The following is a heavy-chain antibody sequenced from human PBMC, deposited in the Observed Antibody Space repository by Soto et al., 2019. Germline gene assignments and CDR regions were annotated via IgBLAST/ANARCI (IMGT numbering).Heavy chain of an antibody. CDR2: ISSSSSYI. V-gene: IGHV3-21*01. CDR1: GFTFSSYS. CDR3: ASSRWLPGDDY. D-gene: IGHD5-12*01. Sequence: GGSLRLSCAASGFTFSSYSMNWVRQAPGKGLEWVSSISSSSSYIYYADSVKGRFTISRDNAKNSLYLQMNSLRAEDTAVYYCASSRWLPGDDYWGQGTLVTAPQ. J-gene: IGHJ4*02.